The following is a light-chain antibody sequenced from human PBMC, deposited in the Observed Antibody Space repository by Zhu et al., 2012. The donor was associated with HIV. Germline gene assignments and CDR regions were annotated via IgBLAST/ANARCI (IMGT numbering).Light chain of an antibody. CDR2: AAS. CDR1: QGVGTY. CDR3: QQYDSVPWA. J-gene: IGKJ1*01. Sequence: DIQMTQSPSTLSASVGDRVTITCRARQGVGTYVAWYQQKPGKVPKLLISAASTLQPGVTSRFSGSGSGTDFTLTISSLQSEDVATYYCQQYDSVPWAFGQGTKVEI. V-gene: IGKV1-27*01.